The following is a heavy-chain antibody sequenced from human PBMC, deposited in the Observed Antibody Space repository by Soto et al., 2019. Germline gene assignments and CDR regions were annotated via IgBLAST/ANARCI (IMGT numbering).Heavy chain of an antibody. CDR3: ARDRRLETYYYYGMDV. J-gene: IGHJ6*02. Sequence: SQTLSLTCAISGDSVSSNSAAWNWIRQSPSRGLEWLGRTYYRSKWYNDYAVSVKSRITINPDTAKNQFSLQLNSVTPEDTAVYYCARDRRLETYYYYGMDVWGQGTTVTVSS. V-gene: IGHV6-1*01. CDR1: GDSVSSNSAA. CDR2: TYYRSKWYN.